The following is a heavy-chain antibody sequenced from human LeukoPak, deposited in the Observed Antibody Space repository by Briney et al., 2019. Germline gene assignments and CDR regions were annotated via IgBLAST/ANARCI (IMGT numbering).Heavy chain of an antibody. CDR1: GFTFSSYE. Sequence: GGSLRLSCAASGFTFSSYEMNWVRQAPGKGLEWVSYISTSGSTIYYADSVKGRFTISRDNAKNSLYLQMNSLRAEDTAVYYCARDGPVVTTPFDNWGQGILVTVSS. D-gene: IGHD4-23*01. J-gene: IGHJ4*02. V-gene: IGHV3-48*03. CDR3: ARDGPVVTTPFDN. CDR2: ISTSGSTI.